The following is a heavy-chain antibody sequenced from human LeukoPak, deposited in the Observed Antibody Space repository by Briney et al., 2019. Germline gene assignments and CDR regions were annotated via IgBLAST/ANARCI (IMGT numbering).Heavy chain of an antibody. V-gene: IGHV1-24*01. D-gene: IGHD6-13*01. CDR3: ASPDYQAAAGTSLYY. J-gene: IGHJ4*02. CDR1: GYTLTELS. CDR2: FDPEDGET. Sequence: GASVKVSCKVSGYTLTELSMHWVRQAPGKGLEWMGGFDPEDGETIYAQKFQGRVTMTEDTSTDTAYMELSSLRSDDTAVYYCASPDYQAAAGTSLYYWGQGTLVTVSS.